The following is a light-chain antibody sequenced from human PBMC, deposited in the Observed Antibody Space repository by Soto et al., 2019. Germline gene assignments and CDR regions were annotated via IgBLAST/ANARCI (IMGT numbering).Light chain of an antibody. Sequence: QSALTQPRSVSGSPGQTVTISCTGTTNDVGNYKYVSWYQQHPGKAPKLMIYDVTQRPSGVPDRFSGSKSGNTASLTISGLQAEDEADYYCSSYAGSYTNVFGTGTKVTVL. V-gene: IGLV2-11*01. J-gene: IGLJ1*01. CDR3: SSYAGSYTNV. CDR1: TNDVGNYKY. CDR2: DVT.